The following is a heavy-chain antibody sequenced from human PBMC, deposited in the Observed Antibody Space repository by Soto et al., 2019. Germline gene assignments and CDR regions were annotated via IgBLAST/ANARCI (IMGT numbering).Heavy chain of an antibody. D-gene: IGHD6-13*01. CDR1: GFSFRSYW. V-gene: IGHV3-74*01. CDR2: INSDGTTT. J-gene: IGHJ6*03. Sequence: EVELVESGGGLVQPGGSLRLSCAASGFSFRSYWMHWVRQAPGKGLVWVSRINSDGTTTNYADSVKGRFTISRDNARNTLYLQMDSLRAEDTAVYYCAFKHSSNWAYYYYYMDVWGKGTTVNVPS. CDR3: AFKHSSNWAYYYYYMDV.